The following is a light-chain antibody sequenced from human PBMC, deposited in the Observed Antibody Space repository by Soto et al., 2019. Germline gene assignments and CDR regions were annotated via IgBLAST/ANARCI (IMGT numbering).Light chain of an antibody. CDR1: GSDVGSSTF. CDR2: DVG. Sequence: QSVLTQPRSVSGSPGQSVTISCAGTGSDVGSSTFVSWYQLHPGKAPKLMIFDVGKRPSGVPDRFSGSKSGNTASLTISGLQPEDEADYYCCSYAGTYSLLFGGGTKLTVL. CDR3: CSYAGTYSLL. V-gene: IGLV2-11*01. J-gene: IGLJ2*01.